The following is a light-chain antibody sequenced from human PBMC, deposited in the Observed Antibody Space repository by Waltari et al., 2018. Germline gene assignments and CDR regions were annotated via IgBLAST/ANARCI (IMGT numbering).Light chain of an antibody. CDR2: SNN. CDR3: AAWDDSLHGFYV. V-gene: IGLV1-44*01. Sequence: QSVLTQPPSASGTPGQRVTISCSGSSSNIGSNTVNWYQQLPATAPKLLLYSNNQRPSGVPDRFAGSKSGTSASLAISGLQSEDEADYFCAAWDDSLHGFYVFGTGTKVTVL. CDR1: SSNIGSNT. J-gene: IGLJ1*01.